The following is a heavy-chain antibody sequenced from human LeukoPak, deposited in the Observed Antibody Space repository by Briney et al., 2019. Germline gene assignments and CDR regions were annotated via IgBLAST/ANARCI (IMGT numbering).Heavy chain of an antibody. CDR1: GFTFRNYG. CDR3: AKSFYFDWLYDVFDI. D-gene: IGHD3-9*01. CDR2: ISYDGTQK. J-gene: IGHJ3*02. V-gene: IGHV3-30*18. Sequence: GGSLRLSCAASGFTFRNYGMHWVRQAPGKGLEWVAVISYDGTQKFYADSVKGRFTISRDNSKNTLHLLMTSLRAEDTAVYYCAKSFYFDWLYDVFDIWGQGTMVTVSA.